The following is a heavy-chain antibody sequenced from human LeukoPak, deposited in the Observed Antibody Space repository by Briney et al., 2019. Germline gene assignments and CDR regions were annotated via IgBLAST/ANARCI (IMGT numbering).Heavy chain of an antibody. CDR1: GFIFSAFN. J-gene: IGHJ4*02. CDR3: AKGGNSYGTGDF. D-gene: IGHD5-18*01. CDR2: ITSSGGTT. V-gene: IGHV3-23*01. Sequence: AGGSLKLSCAASGFIFSAFNMNWVRQAPGKGLEWVSTITSSGGTTYYADSVKGRFTISRDNSRNTLYLQMNSLRADDTAEYYCAKGGNSYGTGDFWGQGTLVTVSS.